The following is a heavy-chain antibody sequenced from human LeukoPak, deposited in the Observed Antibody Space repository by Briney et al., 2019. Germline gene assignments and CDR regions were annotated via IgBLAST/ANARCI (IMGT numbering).Heavy chain of an antibody. CDR2: ISYDGSNK. D-gene: IGHD3-3*01. CDR3: ARDRGDLEWTY. CDR1: GFTFSSYG. Sequence: GGSLRLSCAASGFTFSSYGMHWVRQAPGKGLEWVAVISYDGSNKYYADSVKGRFTISRDNAKNSLYLQMNSLRAEDTAVYYCARDRGDLEWTYWGQGTLVTVSS. V-gene: IGHV3-30*03. J-gene: IGHJ4*02.